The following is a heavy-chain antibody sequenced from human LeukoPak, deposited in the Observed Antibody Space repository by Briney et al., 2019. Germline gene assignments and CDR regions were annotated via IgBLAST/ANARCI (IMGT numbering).Heavy chain of an antibody. V-gene: IGHV3-7*01. CDR2: IKEDGSET. CDR3: AKSLDN. Sequence: TGGSLRLSCVASGFTFSRSWMDWVRQAPGKGLEWVANIKEDGSETYYVDSAKGRFTVSRDNAKNSLYLQMDSLRVEDTAIYYCAKSLDNWGQGTPVTVSS. CDR1: GFTFSRSW. J-gene: IGHJ4*02.